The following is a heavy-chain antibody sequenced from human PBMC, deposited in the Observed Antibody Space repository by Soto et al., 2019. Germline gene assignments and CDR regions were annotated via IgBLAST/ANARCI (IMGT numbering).Heavy chain of an antibody. V-gene: IGHV3-23*01. D-gene: IGHD3-9*01. J-gene: IGHJ4*02. CDR3: AKDVPYYDILTGQIFDY. CDR1: GFTFSSYA. CDR2: ISGSGGST. Sequence: GGSLRLSCAASGFTFSSYAMSWVRQAPGKGLEWVSAISGSGGSTYYADSVKGRFTISRDNSKNTLYLQMNSLRAEDTAVYYCAKDVPYYDILTGQIFDYWGQGTLVTVSS.